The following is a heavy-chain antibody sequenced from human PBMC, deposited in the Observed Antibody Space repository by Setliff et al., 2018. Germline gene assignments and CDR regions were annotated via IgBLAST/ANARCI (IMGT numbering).Heavy chain of an antibody. V-gene: IGHV3-7*01. CDR1: GFTFSSYW. D-gene: IGHD2-2*01. CDR2: IKQDGSEK. Sequence: GGSLRLSCAASGFTFSSYWMSWVRQAPGKGLEWVANIKQDGSEKYYVDSVKGRFTISRDNAKNSLYLQMNSLRAEDTAVYYCARLGPHCSSTSCYLVLRSYFDYWGQGTLVTVSS. J-gene: IGHJ4*02. CDR3: ARLGPHCSSTSCYLVLRSYFDY.